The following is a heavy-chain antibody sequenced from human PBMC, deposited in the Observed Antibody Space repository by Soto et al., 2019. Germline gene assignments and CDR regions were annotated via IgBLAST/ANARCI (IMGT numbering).Heavy chain of an antibody. CDR2: ISGSGGST. V-gene: IGHV3-23*01. CDR1: GFTFSSYA. D-gene: IGHD1-26*01. CDR3: ARGLSGIGAA. J-gene: IGHJ4*02. Sequence: PGGSLRLSCAASGFTFSSYAMSWVRQAPGKGLEWVSAISGSGGSTYYAGSVKGRFTISRDNAKNSLYLQMNSLRAEDTAVYYCARGLSGIGAAWGQGTLVNVSS.